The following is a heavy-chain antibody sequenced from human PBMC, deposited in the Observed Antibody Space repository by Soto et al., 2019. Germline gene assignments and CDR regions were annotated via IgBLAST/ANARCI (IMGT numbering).Heavy chain of an antibody. CDR3: VKDLPYCSGGSCYSFDP. V-gene: IGHV3-64D*08. J-gene: IGHJ5*02. CDR1: GFPFSSYS. CDR2: ISSNGGST. Sequence: GGSLRLPCSASGFPFSSYSMHCVRQAPGKGLEYVSAISSNGGSTYYADSVKGRFTISRDNSKNTLYLQMSSLRAEDTAVYYCVKDLPYCSGGSCYSFDPWGQGTLVTVSS. D-gene: IGHD2-15*01.